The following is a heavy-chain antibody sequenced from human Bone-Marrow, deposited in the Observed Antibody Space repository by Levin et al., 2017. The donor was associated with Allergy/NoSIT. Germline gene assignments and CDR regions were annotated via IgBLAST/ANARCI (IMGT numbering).Heavy chain of an antibody. CDR1: GFTFNNYA. CDR3: GKDDYYDFWTGYLGD. D-gene: IGHD3-3*01. CDR2: ISGSGGSP. J-gene: IGHJ4*02. V-gene: IGHV3-23*01. Sequence: GESLKISCVASGFTFNNYAMSWVRQAPGKGLEWVSGISGSGGSPYYADSVKGRFTISRDNSKNTLYLQMDSLRAEDTAVYYCGKDDYYDFWTGYLGDWGQGTLVTVSS.